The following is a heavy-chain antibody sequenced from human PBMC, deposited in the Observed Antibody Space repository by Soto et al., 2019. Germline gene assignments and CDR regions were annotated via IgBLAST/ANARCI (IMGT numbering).Heavy chain of an antibody. J-gene: IGHJ3*02. Sequence: ASVKVSCKASGFTFTSSAVQWVRQARGQRLEWIGWIVVGSGNTNYAQKFQERGTITRDMSTSTAYMELSSLRSEDTAVYYCAALVDIVVVPAGDAFDIWGQGTMVTVSS. CDR2: IVVGSGNT. V-gene: IGHV1-58*01. CDR3: AALVDIVVVPAGDAFDI. CDR1: GFTFTSSA. D-gene: IGHD2-2*01.